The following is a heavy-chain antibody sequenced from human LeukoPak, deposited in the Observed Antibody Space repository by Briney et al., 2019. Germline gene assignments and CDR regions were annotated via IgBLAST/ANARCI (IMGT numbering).Heavy chain of an antibody. CDR2: INAGNGNT. CDR1: GYTFTSYA. D-gene: IGHD1-1*01. CDR3: ARERYHNGRVFDY. J-gene: IGHJ4*02. Sequence: AASVKVSCKASGYTFTSYARHWVRQAPGQRLEWMGWINAGNGNTKYSQKFQGRVTITRDTSASTAYMELSSLRSEDTAVYYCARERYHNGRVFDYWGQGTLVTVSS. V-gene: IGHV1-3*01.